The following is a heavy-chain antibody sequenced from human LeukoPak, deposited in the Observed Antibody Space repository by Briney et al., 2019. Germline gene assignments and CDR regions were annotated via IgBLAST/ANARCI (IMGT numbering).Heavy chain of an antibody. V-gene: IGHV4-59*12. J-gene: IGHJ3*02. D-gene: IGHD5-12*01. CDR3: ASVDIVATAAFDI. CDR2: IYHSGST. CDR1: GGSISSYY. Sequence: SETMSLTCTVSGGSISSYYWSWIRQPPGEGLEWIGYIYHSGSTYYNPSLKSRVTISVDRSKNQFSLKLSSVTAADTAVYYCASVDIVATAAFDIWGQGTMGTVSS.